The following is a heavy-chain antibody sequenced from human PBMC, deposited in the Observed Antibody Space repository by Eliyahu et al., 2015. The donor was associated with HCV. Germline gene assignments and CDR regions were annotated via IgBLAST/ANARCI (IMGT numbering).Heavy chain of an antibody. CDR2: INTDGSFR. D-gene: IGHD7-27*01. Sequence: SLRLSCVASGFTFSSGWMNWVRQAPGKGLVWVAHINTDGSFRKYADSVEGRFTVSRDNAKNTLYLQMNSLRVDDTGVYYCTRDGDGHFDYWGQGVLVTVSS. CDR1: GFTFSSGW. CDR3: TRDGDGHFDY. V-gene: IGHV3-74*01. J-gene: IGHJ4*02.